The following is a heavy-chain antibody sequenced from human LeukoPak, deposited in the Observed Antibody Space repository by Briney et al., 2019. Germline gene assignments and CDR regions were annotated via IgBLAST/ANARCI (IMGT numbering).Heavy chain of an antibody. J-gene: IGHJ4*02. Sequence: GKSLRLSCVASGFAFNTYGMHWVRQAPGKGLEWVAVIWYDGSKKFYADSVNGRFTISRDDSKNTLYLQMSGLRADDTAVYYCAGAYSAGWFTYWGQGTPVTVSS. CDR2: IWYDGSKK. CDR3: AGAYSAGWFTY. D-gene: IGHD3-16*01. V-gene: IGHV3-33*01. CDR1: GFAFNTYG.